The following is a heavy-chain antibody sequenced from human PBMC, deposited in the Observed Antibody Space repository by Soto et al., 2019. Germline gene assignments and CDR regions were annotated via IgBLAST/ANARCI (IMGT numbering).Heavy chain of an antibody. CDR3: ARGGIAAAGFDY. J-gene: IGHJ4*02. CDR2: INHSGST. Sequence: SETLSLTCAVYGGSFSGYYWSWIRQPPGKGLEWIGEINHSGSTNYNPSLKSRVTISVDTSKNQFSLKLSSVTAADTAVYYCARGGIAAAGFDYWGQGTLVTVSS. CDR1: GGSFSGYY. D-gene: IGHD6-13*01. V-gene: IGHV4-34*01.